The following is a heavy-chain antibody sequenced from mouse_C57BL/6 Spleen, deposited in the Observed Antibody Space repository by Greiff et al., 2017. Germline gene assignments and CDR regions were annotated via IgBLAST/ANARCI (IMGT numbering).Heavy chain of an antibody. D-gene: IGHD1-1*01. CDR1: GYTFTSYT. CDR2: INPSSGYT. Sequence: QVQLQQSGAELARPGASVKMSCKASGYTFTSYTMTWVKQRPGQGLEWIGYINPSSGYTKYNQKFKDKATLTADKSSSTAYMQLSSLTSEDSAVYYCAREGTTSSFAYWGQGTLVTVSA. J-gene: IGHJ3*01. CDR3: AREGTTSSFAY. V-gene: IGHV1-4*01.